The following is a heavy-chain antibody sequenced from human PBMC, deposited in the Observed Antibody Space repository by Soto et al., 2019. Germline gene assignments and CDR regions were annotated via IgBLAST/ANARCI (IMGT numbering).Heavy chain of an antibody. CDR3: ARDPVVIGRNYYYYGMDV. J-gene: IGHJ6*02. CDR2: INAGNGNT. Sequence: ASVKVSCKASGYTFTSYAMHWVRQAPGQRLEWMGWINAGNGNTKYSQKFQGRVTITRDTSASTAYMELSSLRSEDTAVYYCARDPVVIGRNYYYYGMDVWGQGTTVTVSS. V-gene: IGHV1-3*01. CDR1: GYTFTSYA. D-gene: IGHD3-22*01.